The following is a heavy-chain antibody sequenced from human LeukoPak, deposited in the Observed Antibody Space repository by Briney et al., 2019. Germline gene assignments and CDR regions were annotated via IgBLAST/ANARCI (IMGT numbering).Heavy chain of an antibody. CDR3: AREGLLRFLDGFDP. CDR1: GGTFTNYA. CDR2: ISPNSGGT. Sequence: GASVKVSCKASGGTFTNYAINWVRQAPGQGLEWMGWISPNSGGTNYAQKFQGRVTMTGDTSISTAYMELSRLRSDDTAVYYCAREGLLRFLDGFDPWGQGTLVTVSS. J-gene: IGHJ5*02. V-gene: IGHV1-2*02. D-gene: IGHD3-3*01.